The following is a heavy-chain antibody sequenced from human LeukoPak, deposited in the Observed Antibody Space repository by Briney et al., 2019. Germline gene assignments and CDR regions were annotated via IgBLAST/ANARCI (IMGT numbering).Heavy chain of an antibody. CDR1: GGSISSSSYY. CDR2: IYHSGST. J-gene: IGHJ4*02. Sequence: SETLSLTCTVSGGSISSSSYYWGWIRQPPGKGLEWIGSIYHSGSTYYNPSLKSRVTISVDTSKNQFSLKLSSVTAADTAVYYCARPVYDSSGYQGDYWGQGTLVTVSS. D-gene: IGHD3-22*01. V-gene: IGHV4-39*01. CDR3: ARPVYDSSGYQGDY.